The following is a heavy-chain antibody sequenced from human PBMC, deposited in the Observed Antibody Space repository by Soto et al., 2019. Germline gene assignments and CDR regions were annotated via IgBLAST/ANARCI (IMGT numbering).Heavy chain of an antibody. D-gene: IGHD6-25*01. Sequence: QVQLVESGGGVVQPGRSLRLSCAASGFTLSSHGMHWVRQAPGKGLECVALIWYHGGDETYAASVKGRFTISRDLSKNTLYLQMDSLRVEDTAVYYCARDAALARLDYWGQGTLVTVSS. J-gene: IGHJ4*02. V-gene: IGHV3-33*01. CDR1: GFTLSSHG. CDR3: ARDAALARLDY. CDR2: IWYHGGDE.